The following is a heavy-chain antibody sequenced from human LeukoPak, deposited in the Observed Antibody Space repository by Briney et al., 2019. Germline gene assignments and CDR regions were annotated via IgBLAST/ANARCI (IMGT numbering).Heavy chain of an antibody. V-gene: IGHV3-53*01. Sequence: PGGSLRLSCAASGFTVSSNYMSWVRQAPGKGLEWVSIIYNSGNTYYADSVKGRFTISRDNYKNTVFLQMNSLRAEDSALYYCATAVTGEQYDHWGQGTLVTVSS. CDR2: IYNSGNT. J-gene: IGHJ4*02. D-gene: IGHD2-21*02. CDR3: ATAVTGEQYDH. CDR1: GFTVSSNY.